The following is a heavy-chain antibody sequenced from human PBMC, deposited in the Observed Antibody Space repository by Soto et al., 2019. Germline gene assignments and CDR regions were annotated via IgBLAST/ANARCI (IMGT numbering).Heavy chain of an antibody. V-gene: IGHV4-4*07. CDR3: ARDPSSSSGPGAYYYYYGMDV. CDR1: GGSISSYY. Sequence: QVQLQESGPGLVKPSETLSLTCTVSGGSISSYYWSWIRQPAGKGLEWIGRIYTSGSTNYNPSLKSRVTMSVDTSKNQCSLKLSAVTAADTAVYYCARDPSSSSGPGAYYYYYGMDVWGQGTTVTVSS. CDR2: IYTSGST. D-gene: IGHD6-6*01. J-gene: IGHJ6*02.